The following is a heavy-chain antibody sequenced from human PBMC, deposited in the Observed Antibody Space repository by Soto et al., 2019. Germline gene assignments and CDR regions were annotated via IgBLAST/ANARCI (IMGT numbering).Heavy chain of an antibody. V-gene: IGHV3-23*01. D-gene: IGHD6-13*01. CDR1: GFTFSSYA. Sequence: VGSLRLSCAASGFTFSSYAMSCVRQAPGRGLEWFSTISGSGGTPYYADSVKGRFTISRDNSKNTLYLVLNSLRAEDTAVYYCAMGLAAAGPLDYWGQGTLVTVSS. CDR2: ISGSGGTP. CDR3: AMGLAAAGPLDY. J-gene: IGHJ4*02.